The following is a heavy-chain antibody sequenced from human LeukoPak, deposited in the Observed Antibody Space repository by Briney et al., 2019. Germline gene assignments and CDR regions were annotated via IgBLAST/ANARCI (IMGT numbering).Heavy chain of an antibody. CDR2: ISAYSGNT. CDR3: ARGPDYDFWSGYSQRPNYYMDV. CDR1: GYTFTSYG. Sequence: ASVKVSCKASGYTFTSYGISWVRQAPGQGLEWMGCISAYSGNTNYAQKLEGRVTMTTDTSTSTAYMELRSLRYDDTAVYYCARGPDYDFWSGYSQRPNYYMDVWGKGTTVTVSS. J-gene: IGHJ6*03. V-gene: IGHV1-18*01. D-gene: IGHD3-3*01.